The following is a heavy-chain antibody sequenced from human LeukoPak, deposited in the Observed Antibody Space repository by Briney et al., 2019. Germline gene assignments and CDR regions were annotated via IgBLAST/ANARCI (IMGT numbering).Heavy chain of an antibody. CDR1: GFSFSSYW. V-gene: IGHV3-7*01. D-gene: IGHD2-21*01. J-gene: IGHJ4*02. CDR3: ARHIPFDC. Sequence: GGSLRLSCAASGFSFSSYWMSWVRQAPGKGLEWVANIKLDGSEKSYVDSAKGRFTISRDNAKSSLYLQMDSLRAEDTAVYYCARHIPFDCWGQGTLVTVS. CDR2: IKLDGSEK.